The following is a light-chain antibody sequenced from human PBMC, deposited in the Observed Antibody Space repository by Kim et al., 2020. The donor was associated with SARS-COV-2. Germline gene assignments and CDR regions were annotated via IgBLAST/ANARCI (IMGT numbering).Light chain of an antibody. Sequence: APGENAPLSSRHSQSVVSNLARYQQRPGQAPRLLIYGASSRAAGIPARFSGSGSGTEFTLTSSSLQSEEFAVYYCQQYNNWPPCTFGQGTKVDIK. CDR3: QQYNNWPPCT. V-gene: IGKV3-15*01. CDR2: GAS. CDR1: QSVVSN. J-gene: IGKJ1*01.